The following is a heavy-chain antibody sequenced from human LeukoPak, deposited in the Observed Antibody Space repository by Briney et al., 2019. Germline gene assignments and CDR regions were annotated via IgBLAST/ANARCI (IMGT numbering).Heavy chain of an antibody. CDR1: GFTFDDYG. J-gene: IGHJ4*02. CDR2: INWNGGST. V-gene: IGHV3-20*04. CDR3: ARGFGYYDSSGYPDY. Sequence: GGSLRLSCAASGFTFDDYGMSWVRQAPGKGLEWVSGINWNGGSTGYADSVKGRFTISRDNAKNSLYLQMNSLRAEDTALYYCARGFGYYDSSGYPDYWGQGALVTVSS. D-gene: IGHD3-22*01.